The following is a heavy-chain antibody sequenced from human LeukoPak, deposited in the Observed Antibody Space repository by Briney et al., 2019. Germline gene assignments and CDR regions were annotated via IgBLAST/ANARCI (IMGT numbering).Heavy chain of an antibody. Sequence: GGSLRLSCAASGFTFSSYGMHWVRQAPGKGLEWVAVIWYDGSNKYYADSVKGRFTISRDNSKNTLYLQMSSLRAEDTAVYYCARDGELSSSWYRGWFDPWGQGTLVTVSS. J-gene: IGHJ5*02. CDR2: IWYDGSNK. D-gene: IGHD6-13*01. CDR3: ARDGELSSSWYRGWFDP. V-gene: IGHV3-33*01. CDR1: GFTFSSYG.